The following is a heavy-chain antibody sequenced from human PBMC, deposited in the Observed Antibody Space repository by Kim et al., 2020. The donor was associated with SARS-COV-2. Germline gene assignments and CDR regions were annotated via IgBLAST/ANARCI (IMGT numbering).Heavy chain of an antibody. CDR1: GFTFTRVW. V-gene: IGHV3-15*01. CDR3: TTDYERIGGLCDGDICYPASL. D-gene: IGHD2-15*01. Sequence: GGSLRLSCAASGFTFTRVWLSWVRQAPGKGLEWVGRLRSRVDGGTADYAAPVKGRFTISSDDSKDTLYLQMNGLTTGDTAVYYCTTDYERIGGLCDGDICYPASLWGQGTLVTVSS. J-gene: IGHJ4*02. CDR2: LRSRVDGGTA.